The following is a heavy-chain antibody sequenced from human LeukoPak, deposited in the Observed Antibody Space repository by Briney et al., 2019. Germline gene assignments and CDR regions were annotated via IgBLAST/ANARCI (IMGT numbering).Heavy chain of an antibody. CDR3: ATRSGSGDYYFDY. CDR1: GYTLTELS. CDR2: FDPEDGET. J-gene: IGHJ4*02. Sequence: ASVKASCKVSGYTLTELSMHWVRQAPGKGLEWMGGFDPEDGETIYAQKFQGRVTMTEDTSTDTAYMELSSLRSEDTAVYYCATRSGSGDYYFDYWGQGTLVTVSS. V-gene: IGHV1-24*01. D-gene: IGHD4-17*01.